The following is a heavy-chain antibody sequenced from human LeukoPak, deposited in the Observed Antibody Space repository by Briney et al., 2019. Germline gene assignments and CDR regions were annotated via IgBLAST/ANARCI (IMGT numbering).Heavy chain of an antibody. CDR2: IYYSGST. CDR1: GGSFSGYY. V-gene: IGHV4-59*08. CDR3: ARGYSYGFRGVRAFDI. D-gene: IGHD5-18*01. Sequence: SETLSLTCAVYGGSFSGYYWSWIRQPPGKGLEWIGYIYYSGSTNYNPSLKSRVTISVDTSKNQFSLKLSSVTAADTAVYYCARGYSYGFRGVRAFDIWGQGTMVTVSS. J-gene: IGHJ3*02.